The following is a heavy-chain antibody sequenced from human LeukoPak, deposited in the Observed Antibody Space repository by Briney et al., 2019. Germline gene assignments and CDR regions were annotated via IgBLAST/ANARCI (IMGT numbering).Heavy chain of an antibody. D-gene: IGHD5-24*01. CDR1: GFAFSSSW. V-gene: IGHV3-7*04. Sequence: PGGSLRLSCAASGFAFSSSWMAWVRQAPGKGLEWVANMNPDGSTKNYVDSVRGRFTISRDNAKSSVDLEMNSLRVEDTAVFYCARLKGGVTIYDIWGQGTMVTVSS. CDR3: ARLKGGVTIYDI. CDR2: MNPDGSTK. J-gene: IGHJ3*02.